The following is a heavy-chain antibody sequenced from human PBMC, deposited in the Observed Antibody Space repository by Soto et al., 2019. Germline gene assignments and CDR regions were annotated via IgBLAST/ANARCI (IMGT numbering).Heavy chain of an antibody. CDR1: GFSFSDYR. Sequence: GASLRLSCAASGFSFSDYRMHCVRQAPWKGLEWFLSNSRNTECIYYPDSVTGRFTISRDNAKDSPYLQMDILRAEDTAVYYCAIAGFGAFPYYHFNSTDVGGQGTPVTVSS. D-gene: IGHD3-10*01. CDR2: NSRNTECI. J-gene: IGHJ6*02. CDR3: AIAGFGAFPYYHFNSTDV. V-gene: IGHV3-21*01.